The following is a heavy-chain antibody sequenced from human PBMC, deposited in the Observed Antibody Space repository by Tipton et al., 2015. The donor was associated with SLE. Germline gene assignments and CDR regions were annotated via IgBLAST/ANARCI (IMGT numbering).Heavy chain of an antibody. CDR3: AREENWNERI. J-gene: IGHJ4*03. CDR2: ITPNSGNT. V-gene: IGHV3-23*01. CDR1: GFTFRNYA. D-gene: IGHD1-1*01. Sequence: SLRLSCAASGFTFRNYAMSWVRLTPGKGLEWVSAITPNSGNTYYLHSVEGRFTISRDNSKNTLYLQMNSLRAEDTAVYYCAREENWNERIWGQGTLVTVSS.